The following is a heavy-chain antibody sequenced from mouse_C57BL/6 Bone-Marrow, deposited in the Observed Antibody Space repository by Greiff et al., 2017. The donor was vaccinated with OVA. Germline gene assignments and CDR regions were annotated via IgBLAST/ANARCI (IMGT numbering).Heavy chain of an antibody. CDR2: IVLANGNT. CDR1: GFNIKNTY. CDR3: ARAWFAY. V-gene: IGHV14-3*01. Sequence: VQLQQSVAELVRPGVSVKLSCTASGFNIKNTYMNWVKQRPEQGLEGIGRIVLANGNTKYAPKLQGKVTITADPSSYTAYLQLSSRTSEDPAIYYCARAWFAYWGQETLVTVSA. J-gene: IGHJ3*01.